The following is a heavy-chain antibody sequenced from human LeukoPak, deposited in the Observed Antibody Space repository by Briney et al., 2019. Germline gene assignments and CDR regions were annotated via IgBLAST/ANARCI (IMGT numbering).Heavy chain of an antibody. CDR3: ARDLWAYYDSSGYEFDY. Sequence: GASVKVSCKASGYTFTSYGISWVRQAPGQGLEWMGIINPSGGSTSYAQKFQGRVTMTRDTSTSTVYMELSSLRSEDTAVYYCARDLWAYYDSSGYEFDYWGQGTLVTVSS. V-gene: IGHV1-46*01. D-gene: IGHD3-22*01. CDR2: INPSGGST. CDR1: GYTFTSYG. J-gene: IGHJ4*02.